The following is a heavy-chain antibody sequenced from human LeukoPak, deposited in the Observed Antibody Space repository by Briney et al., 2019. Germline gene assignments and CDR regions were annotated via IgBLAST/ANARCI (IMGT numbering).Heavy chain of an antibody. CDR1: GYTFTGYY. CDR3: ARDRGVRGVTTALGY. D-gene: IGHD3-10*01. J-gene: IGHJ4*02. Sequence: ASVKVSCKASGYTFTGYYMHWVRQAPVQGLEWMGWINPNSGGTNYAQKFQGRVTMTRDTSISTAYMELSRLRSDDTAVYYCARDRGVRGVTTALGYWGQGTLVTVSS. CDR2: INPNSGGT. V-gene: IGHV1-2*02.